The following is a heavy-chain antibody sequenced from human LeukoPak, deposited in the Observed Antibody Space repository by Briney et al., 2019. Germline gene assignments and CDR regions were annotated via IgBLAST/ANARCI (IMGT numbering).Heavy chain of an antibody. J-gene: IGHJ4*02. CDR1: GFTFSSYG. CDR3: AKDRRYYDSSGYYFYCFDY. Sequence: GGSLRLSCAASGFTFSSYGMHWVRQAPGKGLEWVAFIRYDGSNKYYADSVKGRFTISRDNSKNTLYLQMNSLRAEDTAVYYCAKDRRYYDSSGYYFYCFDYWGQGTLVTVSS. CDR2: IRYDGSNK. D-gene: IGHD3-22*01. V-gene: IGHV3-30*02.